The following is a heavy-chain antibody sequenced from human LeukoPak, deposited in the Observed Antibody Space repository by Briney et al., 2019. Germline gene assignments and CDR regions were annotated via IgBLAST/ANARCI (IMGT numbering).Heavy chain of an antibody. CDR1: GFTSSSYS. CDR3: ARDLYSGYDTNRGHNWFDP. J-gene: IGHJ5*02. Sequence: PGGSLRLSCAASGFTSSSYSMNGFRRPPGKGLEGGSSISSSSSYIYYAASVKGRFTISRDNAKNSLYLQMNSLRAEDTAVYYCARDLYSGYDTNRGHNWFDPWGQGTLVTVSS. V-gene: IGHV3-21*01. CDR2: ISSSSSYI. D-gene: IGHD5-12*01.